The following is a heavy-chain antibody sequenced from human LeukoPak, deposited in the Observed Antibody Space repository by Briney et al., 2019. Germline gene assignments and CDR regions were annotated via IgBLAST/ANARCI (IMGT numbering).Heavy chain of an antibody. CDR1: RYTFTYYY. J-gene: IGHJ4*02. CDR2: IKPSGGST. V-gene: IGHV1-46*01. D-gene: IGHD1-26*01. Sequence: GSAVTVSYMHSRYTFTYYYMHCVRPAPGQGLEWMGIIKPSGGSTSYAQKFQGRVTMTRDTSTSTVYMELSSLRSEDTAVYYCARKAGGSDRLDYWGQGTLVTVSS. CDR3: ARKAGGSDRLDY.